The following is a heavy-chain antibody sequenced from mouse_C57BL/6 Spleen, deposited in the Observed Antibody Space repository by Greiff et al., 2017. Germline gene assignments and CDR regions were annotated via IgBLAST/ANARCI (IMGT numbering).Heavy chain of an antibody. CDR3: TTPYDYDRFAY. Sequence: VQLQQSGAELVRPGASVKLSCTASGFNIKDDYMHWVKQRPEQGLEWIGWIDPENGDTEYASKFQGKATITADTTSNTAYLQLSSLTSEDTAVYYCTTPYDYDRFAYWGQGTLVTVSA. CDR1: GFNIKDDY. V-gene: IGHV14-4*01. D-gene: IGHD2-4*01. J-gene: IGHJ3*01. CDR2: IDPENGDT.